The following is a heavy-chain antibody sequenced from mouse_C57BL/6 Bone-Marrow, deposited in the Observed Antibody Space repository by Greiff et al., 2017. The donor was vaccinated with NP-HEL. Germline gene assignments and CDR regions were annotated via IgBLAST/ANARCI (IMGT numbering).Heavy chain of an antibody. D-gene: IGHD2-1*01. Sequence: QVQLQQPGAELVMPGASVKLSCKASGYTFTSYWMPWVKQRPGQGLEWIGEIDPSDSYTNYNQKFKGKSTLTVDKSSSTAYMQLSSLTSEDSAVYYCAREGNPGAMDYWGQGTSVTVSS. J-gene: IGHJ4*01. CDR2: IDPSDSYT. CDR1: GYTFTSYW. V-gene: IGHV1-69*01. CDR3: AREGNPGAMDY.